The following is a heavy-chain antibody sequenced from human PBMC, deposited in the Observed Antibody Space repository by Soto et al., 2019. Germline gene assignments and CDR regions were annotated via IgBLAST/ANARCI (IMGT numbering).Heavy chain of an antibody. CDR1: GYIFTTYG. Sequence: QVHLVQSGAEVKKPGASVKVSCKGSGYIFTTYGITWVRQAPGQGLEWMGWISAHNGNTNYAQKLQGRVTVTRDTSTRTAYRELRNLRSDDTAVYYCARGRYGDYWGHGALVTVSS. V-gene: IGHV1-18*01. D-gene: IGHD1-1*01. J-gene: IGHJ4*01. CDR3: ARGRYGDY. CDR2: ISAHNGNT.